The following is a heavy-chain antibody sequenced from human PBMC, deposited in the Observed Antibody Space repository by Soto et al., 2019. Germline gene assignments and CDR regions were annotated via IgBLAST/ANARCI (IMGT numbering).Heavy chain of an antibody. V-gene: IGHV6-1*01. D-gene: IGHD1-7*01. CDR3: AREIVYNWYYDHRYVMAL. J-gene: IGHJ6*02. CDR2: TYYRSKWYN. CDR1: SDSVSTDSAA. Sequence: SQTIPITEASSSDSVSTDSAAWIWIRQSQSRGLEWLGRTYYRSKWYNDYAVSVKSRITINPDTAKDQFSLQLNSVTPEDTAVNYWAREIVYNWYYDHRYVMALCGQGSTVTGS.